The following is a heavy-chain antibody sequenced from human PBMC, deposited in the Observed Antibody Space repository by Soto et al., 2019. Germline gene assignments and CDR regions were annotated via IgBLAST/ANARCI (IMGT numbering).Heavy chain of an antibody. J-gene: IGHJ4*02. CDR1: GFIFSNFA. CDR3: AHFLPTSDTADY. Sequence: PGGSLRRSCSASGFIFSNFALHWVRQAPGKGLEWVAVISYDGNNKYYAASVRGRFSISRDNSMDTLFLQMSSLRTEDTAVYYCAHFLPTSDTADYWGRGALVTVSS. D-gene: IGHD2-2*02. V-gene: IGHV3-30-3*01. CDR2: ISYDGNNK.